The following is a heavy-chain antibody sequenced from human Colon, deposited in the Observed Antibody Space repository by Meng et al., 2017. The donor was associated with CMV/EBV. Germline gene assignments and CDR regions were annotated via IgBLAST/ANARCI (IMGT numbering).Heavy chain of an antibody. CDR1: GGSISSSSYY. CDR3: ARDGGELF. J-gene: IGHJ4*02. CDR2: IYYSGST. D-gene: IGHD3-10*01. Sequence: GSLRLSCTVSGGSISSSSYYWGWIRQPPGKGLEWIRSIYYSGSTYYNPSLKSRVTISVDTSKNQFSLKLSSVTAADTAVYYCARDGGELFWGQGTLVTVSS. V-gene: IGHV4-39*07.